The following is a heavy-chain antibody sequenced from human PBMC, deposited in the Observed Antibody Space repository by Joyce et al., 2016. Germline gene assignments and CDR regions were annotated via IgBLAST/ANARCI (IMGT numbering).Heavy chain of an antibody. CDR2: LSSSSSYI. D-gene: IGHD2-8*01. CDR3: ARSSYTNGIFDY. CDR1: GFTFSSYS. J-gene: IGHJ4*02. Sequence: EVQLVESGGGLVKPGGSLRLSCAASGFTFSSYSRSWVRQAQGKGLEWVSSLSSSSSYIKDTDSVKGRFTISRDNAKNSLYLQMNSLRVEDTAVYYCARSSYTNGIFDYWGQGTLVTVSS. V-gene: IGHV3-21*01.